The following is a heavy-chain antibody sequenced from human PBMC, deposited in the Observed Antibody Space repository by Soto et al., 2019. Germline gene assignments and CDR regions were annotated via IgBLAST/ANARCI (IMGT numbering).Heavy chain of an antibody. V-gene: IGHV3-74*01. CDR3: ARWFSQGYYTQENWFDP. CDR1: GFTFSSYW. D-gene: IGHD3-3*01. CDR2: ISSDGSST. Sequence: EVQLVESGGGLVQPGGSLRLSGAASGFTFSSYWMHWVRQAPGKGLVWVSRISSDGSSTSYADSVKGRFTISRDNAKNTRYLQMNSLRAEDTAVYYCARWFSQGYYTQENWFDPWGQGTLVTVSS. J-gene: IGHJ5*02.